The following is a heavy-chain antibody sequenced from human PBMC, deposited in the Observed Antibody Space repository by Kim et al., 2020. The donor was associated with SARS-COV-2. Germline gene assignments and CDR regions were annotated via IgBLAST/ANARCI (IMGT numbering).Heavy chain of an antibody. CDR2: A. J-gene: IGHJ4*02. D-gene: IGHD3-3*01. CDR3: VFGVVIPREDY. Sequence: ANYAQKFQGRVTITADKSTSTAYMELSSLRSEDTAVYYCVFGVVIPREDYWGQGTLVTVSS. V-gene: IGHV1-69*02.